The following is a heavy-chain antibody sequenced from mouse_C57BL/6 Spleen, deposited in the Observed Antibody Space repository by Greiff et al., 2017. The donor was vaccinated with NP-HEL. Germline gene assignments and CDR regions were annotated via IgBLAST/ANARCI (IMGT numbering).Heavy chain of an antibody. D-gene: IGHD1-1*01. Sequence: QVQLKQSGAELMKPGASVKLSCKATGYTFTGYWIEWVKQRPGHGLEWIGEILPGSGSTNYNEKFKGKATFTADTSSNTAYMQLSSLTTEDSAIYYCARMGDYYGSSYYAMDYWGQGTSVTVSS. CDR2: ILPGSGST. V-gene: IGHV1-9*01. J-gene: IGHJ4*01. CDR3: ARMGDYYGSSYYAMDY. CDR1: GYTFTGYW.